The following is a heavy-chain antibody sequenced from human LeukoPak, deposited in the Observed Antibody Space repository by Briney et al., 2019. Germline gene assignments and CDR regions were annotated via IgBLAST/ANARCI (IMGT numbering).Heavy chain of an antibody. D-gene: IGHD2-2*01. CDR1: GFSLSIYG. CDR2: IRHDGNNK. Sequence: GGSLRLSCAASGFSLSIYGMLWVRQAPGKGLEWVASIRHDGNNKYYADSVKGRSTISRDNSKNTLFLQMNSLRTDDTAVYYCAKRAGYCSSTSCLAVDYWGQGTLVTVSS. J-gene: IGHJ4*02. CDR3: AKRAGYCSSTSCLAVDY. V-gene: IGHV3-30*02.